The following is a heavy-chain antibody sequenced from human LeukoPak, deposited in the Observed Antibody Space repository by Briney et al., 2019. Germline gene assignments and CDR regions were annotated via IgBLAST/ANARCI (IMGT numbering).Heavy chain of an antibody. V-gene: IGHV4-39*01. CDR1: GGYIISRSHY. CDR2: VYYSGNT. J-gene: IGHJ1*01. D-gene: IGHD1-1*01. Sequence: PSEPLSLTCTVSGGYIISRSHYWGWIRQPPGKGLEWIGSVYYSGNTYYNPSLKTRATISIDTPTSKNQFSLTLSSVTAADTAVYYCARHHAEILVPNEGGQGCLLTVSS. CDR3: ARHHAEILVPNE.